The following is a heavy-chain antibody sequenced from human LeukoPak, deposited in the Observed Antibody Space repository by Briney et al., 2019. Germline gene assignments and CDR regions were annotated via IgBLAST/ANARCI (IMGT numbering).Heavy chain of an antibody. D-gene: IGHD4-17*01. CDR3: ARGHTAVTRHFDF. V-gene: IGHV3-21*01. CDR2: ISSGSSAI. CDR1: GFTFSSYE. Sequence: GGSLRLSCAASGFTFSSYEMNWVRQAPGKGLEWVSIISSGSSAIFSADALKGRFTISRDDAKNLLYLDMNSLRAEDTAVYYCARGHTAVTRHFDFCGQGSLVTVSS. J-gene: IGHJ4*02.